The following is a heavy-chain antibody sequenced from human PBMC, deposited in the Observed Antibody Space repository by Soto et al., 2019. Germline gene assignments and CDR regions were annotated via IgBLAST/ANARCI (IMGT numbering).Heavy chain of an antibody. CDR1: GGSFSGYY. CDR3: SSGRCSGGSCYSGRFYYYGMDV. V-gene: IGHV4-34*01. Sequence: PSETLSLTCAVYGGSFSGYYWSWIRQPPGKGLEWIGEINHSGSTNYNPSIKSRDTISVDTSKNQFSLKLSSVTTADSAVYYCSSGRCSGGSCYSGRFYYYGMDVWGQGTTVTVSS. D-gene: IGHD2-15*01. J-gene: IGHJ6*02. CDR2: INHSGST.